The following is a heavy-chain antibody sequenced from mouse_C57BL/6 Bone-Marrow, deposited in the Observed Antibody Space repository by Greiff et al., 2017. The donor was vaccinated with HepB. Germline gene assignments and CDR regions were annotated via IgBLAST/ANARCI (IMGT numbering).Heavy chain of an antibody. CDR1: GFTFSDYY. CDR3: ARDDGYYGSSEAWFAY. J-gene: IGHJ3*01. CDR2: INYDGSST. Sequence: EVHLVESEGGLVQPGSSMKLSCTASGFTFSDYYMAWVRQVPEKGLEWVANINYDGSSTYYLDSLKSRFIISRDNAKNILYLQMSSLKSEDTATYYCARDDGYYGSSEAWFAYWGQGTLVTVSA. V-gene: IGHV5-16*01. D-gene: IGHD1-1*01.